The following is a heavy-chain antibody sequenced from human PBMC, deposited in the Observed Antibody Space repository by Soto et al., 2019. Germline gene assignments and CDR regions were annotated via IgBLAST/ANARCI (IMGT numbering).Heavy chain of an antibody. J-gene: IGHJ4*02. D-gene: IGHD2-2*01. CDR2: VNWNAAGI. CDR3: ARRPSRYCSSTTCYASDY. V-gene: IGHV3-20*04. CDR1: GCTFDEYG. Sequence: EVQLVESGGGVVRPGGSLRLSCATSGCTFDEYGMSWVLQVRGKGMEWVSGVNWNAAGIGYANSVKGRFTISRDNAKNSLYLQMNSLRAEDTALYYCARRPSRYCSSTTCYASDYWGQGTLVTVSS.